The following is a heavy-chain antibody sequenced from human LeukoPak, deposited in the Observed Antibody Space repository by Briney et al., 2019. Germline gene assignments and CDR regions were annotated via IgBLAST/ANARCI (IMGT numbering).Heavy chain of an antibody. V-gene: IGHV4-61*02. Sequence: SETLSLTCTVSGGSVSSGVWYWSWIRQPAGKGLEWIGRVYSDESTIYNPSLKSRVTISADTSRNQFSLNLSSATAADTAVYYCATWSSSSGEVYWGQGTLVTVSS. D-gene: IGHD6-6*01. CDR2: VYSDEST. CDR1: GGSVSSGVWY. J-gene: IGHJ4*02. CDR3: ATWSSSSGEVY.